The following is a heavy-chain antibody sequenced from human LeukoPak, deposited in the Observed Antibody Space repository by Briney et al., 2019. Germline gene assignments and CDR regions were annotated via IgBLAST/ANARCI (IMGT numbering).Heavy chain of an antibody. CDR1: GFTFTSSA. CDR2: IVVGSGNI. V-gene: IGHV1-58*02. Sequence: ASVKVSCKASGFTFTSSAMQWVRQARGQRLEWIGWIVVGSGNINYAQKFQERVTITRDMSTSTAYMELSSLRSEDTAVYYCAALLYYYDSSGYRPAYFDYWGQGTLVTVSS. D-gene: IGHD3-22*01. CDR3: AALLYYYDSSGYRPAYFDY. J-gene: IGHJ4*02.